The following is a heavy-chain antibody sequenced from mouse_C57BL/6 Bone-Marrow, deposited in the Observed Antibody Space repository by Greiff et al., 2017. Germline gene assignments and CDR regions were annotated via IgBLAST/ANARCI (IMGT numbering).Heavy chain of an antibody. CDR2: ISDGGSYT. Sequence: EVQRVESGGGLVKSGGSLKLSCAASGFTFSSYAMSWVRQTPEKRLEWVATISDGGSYTYYPDNGKGRFTISRDNAKNNLYLQMSHLKSEDTAMYYCARDLDWVYAMDYWGQGTSVTVSS. CDR3: ARDLDWVYAMDY. D-gene: IGHD4-1*01. V-gene: IGHV5-4*01. CDR1: GFTFSSYA. J-gene: IGHJ4*01.